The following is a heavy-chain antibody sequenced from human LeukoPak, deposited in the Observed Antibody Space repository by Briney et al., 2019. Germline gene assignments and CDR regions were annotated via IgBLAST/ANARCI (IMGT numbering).Heavy chain of an antibody. CDR1: GFTFSSYS. CDR2: FSSSGSYI. CDR3: ARDLNVVVPASNDY. V-gene: IGHV3-21*01. J-gene: IGHJ4*02. Sequence: AGGSLRLSCAASGFTFSSYSMNWVRQAPGKGLEWVSFFSSSGSYIYYADSVKGRFTISRDIAKNSLFLQMNSLRVEDTAVYYCARDLNVVVPASNDYWGQGTLVTVSS. D-gene: IGHD2-2*01.